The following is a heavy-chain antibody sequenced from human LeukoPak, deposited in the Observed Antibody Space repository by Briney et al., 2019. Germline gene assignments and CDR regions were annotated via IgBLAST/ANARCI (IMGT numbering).Heavy chain of an antibody. D-gene: IGHD3-10*01. CDR2: VNTDGSGT. J-gene: IGHJ6*03. Sequence: GGSLRLSCAASGFTFGTYWMYWVRQTPGKGLVWVARVNTDGSGTTYADSVKGRFTISRDNAKNSLYLQMNSLRAEDTAVYYCARDPGAMDVWGKGTTVTVSS. CDR1: GFTFGTYW. CDR3: ARDPGAMDV. V-gene: IGHV3-74*01.